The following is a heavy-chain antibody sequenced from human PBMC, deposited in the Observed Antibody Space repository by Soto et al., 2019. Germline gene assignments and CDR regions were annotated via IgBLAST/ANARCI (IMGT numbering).Heavy chain of an antibody. CDR3: ARDGSGSYYSLDYYYGMDV. Sequence: PGGSLRLSCAASGFTFSDYYMSWIRQAPGKGLEWVSYISSSGSTIYYADSVKCRFTISRDNAKNSLYLQMNSLRAEDTAVYYCARDGSGSYYSLDYYYGMDVWGQGTTVTVSS. D-gene: IGHD3-10*01. CDR2: ISSSGSTI. J-gene: IGHJ6*02. V-gene: IGHV3-11*01. CDR1: GFTFSDYY.